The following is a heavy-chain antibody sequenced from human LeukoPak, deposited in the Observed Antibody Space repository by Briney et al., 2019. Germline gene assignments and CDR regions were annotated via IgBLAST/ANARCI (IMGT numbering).Heavy chain of an antibody. Sequence: SETLSLTCTVSGTSINSNGYYWSWIRQHPGKGLEWIGFIHYSGSTYYSPSLKSRVTISVDTSNNQFSLRLSSVTAADTAVYYCARTLGYSYGQGDYWGQGTLDTVSS. CDR1: GTSINSNGYY. V-gene: IGHV4-31*03. CDR3: ARTLGYSYGQGDY. D-gene: IGHD5-18*01. J-gene: IGHJ4*02. CDR2: IHYSGST.